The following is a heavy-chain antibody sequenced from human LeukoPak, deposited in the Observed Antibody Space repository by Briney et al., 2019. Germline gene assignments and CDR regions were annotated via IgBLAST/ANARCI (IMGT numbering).Heavy chain of an antibody. CDR3: ARDGALSMTYGMDV. CDR1: GFTVSTNY. J-gene: IGHJ6*02. V-gene: IGHV3-53*04. Sequence: PGGSLRLSCAASGFTVSTNYMNWVRQAPGKGPEWVSVIYSGGTTYYADSVKGRFTISRHTSKNTLYLQMNSLGAEDTAVYYCARDGALSMTYGMDVWGQGTTVTVSS. D-gene: IGHD3-22*01. CDR2: IYSGGTT.